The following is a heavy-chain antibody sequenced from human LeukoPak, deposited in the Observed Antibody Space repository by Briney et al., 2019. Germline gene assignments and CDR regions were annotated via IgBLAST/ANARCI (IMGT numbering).Heavy chain of an antibody. CDR3: AIIGGWFGEFDY. CDR2: IKQDGSEK. J-gene: IGHJ4*02. D-gene: IGHD3-10*01. Sequence: PGGSLRLSCAASGFTFSNYWMSWVRQAPGKGLEWVANIKQDGSEKYYVDSVKGRFTISRDNAKNSLYLQMNSLRAEDTAVYYCAIIGGWFGEFDYWGQGTLVTVSS. CDR1: GFTFSNYW. V-gene: IGHV3-7*03.